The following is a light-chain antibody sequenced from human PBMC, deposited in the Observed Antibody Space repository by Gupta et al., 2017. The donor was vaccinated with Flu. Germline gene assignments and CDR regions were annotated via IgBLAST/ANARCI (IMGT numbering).Light chain of an antibody. V-gene: IGKV3-15*01. J-gene: IGKJ1*01. CDR1: QTVTGK. CDR3: QQYNEWRT. Sequence: EIVMTQSPATLSVSPGDRATLSCRASQTVTGKLAWYQQRPGLPPRLLIYGASTRATGIPARFSGSGSGTEFTLTISSLQSEDFAAYYCQQYNEWRTFGQGTKVEIK. CDR2: GAS.